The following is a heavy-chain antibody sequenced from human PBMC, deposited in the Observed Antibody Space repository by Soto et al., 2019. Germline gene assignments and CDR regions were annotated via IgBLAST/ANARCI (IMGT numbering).Heavy chain of an antibody. CDR2: INHSGST. CDR1: GGSFSGYY. V-gene: IGHV4-34*01. J-gene: IGHJ6*02. CDR3: ARGSLLLYFDLLFGKKGMDG. Sequence: SETLSLTCAVYGGSFSGYYWSWIRQPPGKGLEWIGEINHSGSTNYNPSLKSRVTISVDTSKNQFSLKLSSVTAADTAVYYCARGSLLLYFDLLFGKKGMDGRGQGNTVSVSS. D-gene: IGHD3-9*01.